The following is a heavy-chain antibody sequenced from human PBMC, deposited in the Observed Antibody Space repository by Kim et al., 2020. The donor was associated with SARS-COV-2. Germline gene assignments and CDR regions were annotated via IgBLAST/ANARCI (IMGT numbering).Heavy chain of an antibody. Sequence: GGSLRLSCAASGFTFSNYAMSWVRQAPGKGLEWVSAINGGGSSTYYAYSVKGRFTISRDNSKNTLYLQMNSLRAEDTAVYYCAKTPRVVVIPFFDYWGQGTLVTVSS. V-gene: IGHV3-23*01. CDR1: GFTFSNYA. CDR2: INGGGSST. J-gene: IGHJ4*02. CDR3: AKTPRVVVIPFFDY. D-gene: IGHD3-22*01.